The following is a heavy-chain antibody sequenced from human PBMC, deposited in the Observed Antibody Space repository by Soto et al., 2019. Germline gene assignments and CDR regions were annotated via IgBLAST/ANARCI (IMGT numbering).Heavy chain of an antibody. J-gene: IGHJ3*02. CDR3: ATPRYYDYVWGSYRDQDAFDI. V-gene: IGHV5-51*01. Sequence: PGESLKISCKGSGYRFTSYWIGWVRQMPGKGLEWMGIIYPGDSDTRYSPSFQGHVTISADKSISTAYLQWSSLKASDTAMYYCATPRYYDYVWGSYRDQDAFDIWXQGTMVTVSS. CDR1: GYRFTSYW. D-gene: IGHD3-16*02. CDR2: IYPGDSDT.